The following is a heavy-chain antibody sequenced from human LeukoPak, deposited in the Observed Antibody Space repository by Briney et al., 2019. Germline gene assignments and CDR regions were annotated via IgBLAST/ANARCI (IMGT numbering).Heavy chain of an antibody. V-gene: IGHV4-59*01. CDR1: GGSISSYY. Sequence: PPETLSLTCTVSGGSISSYYWSWIRQPPGKGLEWIGYIYYSGSTNYNPSLKSRVTISVDTSKNQFSLKLSSVTAADTAVYYCARGEDYRLPAHWGQGTLVTVSS. J-gene: IGHJ4*02. D-gene: IGHD4-11*01. CDR3: ARGEDYRLPAH. CDR2: IYYSGST.